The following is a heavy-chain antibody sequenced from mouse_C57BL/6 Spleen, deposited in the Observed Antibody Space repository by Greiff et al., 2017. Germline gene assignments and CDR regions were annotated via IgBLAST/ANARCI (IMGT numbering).Heavy chain of an antibody. Sequence: QVQLQQSGPELVKPGASVKISCKASGYAFSSSWMNWVKQRPGKGLEWIGRIYPGDGDTNYNGKFKGKATLTADNSSSTAYMELSSLTSEDSAVYFCARFSIDYGGSGYWGQGTTLTVSS. D-gene: IGHD2-4*01. CDR1: GYAFSSSW. CDR3: ARFSIDYGGSGY. J-gene: IGHJ2*01. CDR2: IYPGDGDT. V-gene: IGHV1-82*01.